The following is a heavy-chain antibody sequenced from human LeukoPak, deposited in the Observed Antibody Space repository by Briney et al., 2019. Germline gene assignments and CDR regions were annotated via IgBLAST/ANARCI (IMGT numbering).Heavy chain of an antibody. CDR3: ARVADYCSSTSCHGRN. CDR1: GFTFSSYS. V-gene: IGHV3-21*01. Sequence: GGSLRLSCAASGFTFSSYSMNWVRQAPGKGLEWVSSISSSSSYIYYADSVKGRFTISRDNAKNSLYLQMNSLRAEDTAVYYCARVADYCSSTSCHGRNWGQGTLVTVSS. CDR2: ISSSSSYI. D-gene: IGHD2-2*01. J-gene: IGHJ1*01.